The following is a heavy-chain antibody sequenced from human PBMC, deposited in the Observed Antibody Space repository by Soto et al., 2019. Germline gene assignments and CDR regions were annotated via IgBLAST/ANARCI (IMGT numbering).Heavy chain of an antibody. CDR3: ARTPAGYSGYDYFFWFDP. Sequence: SETLSLTCTVSGGSISSGDYYWSWIRQPPGKGLEWIGYTYYSGSTYYNPSLKSRVTISVDTSKNQFSLKLSSVTAADTAVYYCARTPAGYSGYDYFFWFDPWGQGTLVTVSS. D-gene: IGHD5-12*01. J-gene: IGHJ5*02. CDR1: GGSISSGDYY. V-gene: IGHV4-30-4*01. CDR2: TYYSGST.